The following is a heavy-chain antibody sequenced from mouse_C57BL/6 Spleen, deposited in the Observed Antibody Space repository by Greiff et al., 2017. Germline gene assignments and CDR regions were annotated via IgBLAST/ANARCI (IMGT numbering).Heavy chain of an antibody. J-gene: IGHJ2*01. CDR2: LNPSSGYT. Sequence: VQLQQSGAELARPGDSVKMSCKASGYTFTSYTMHWVKQRPGKGLEWIGYLNPSSGYTKSNLQFKDKATLTADKSSSTADIQLSSLTSEDSAVYYCARFDYFGDWGQGTTLTVSS. CDR1: GYTFTSYT. V-gene: IGHV1-4*01. CDR3: ARFDYFGD.